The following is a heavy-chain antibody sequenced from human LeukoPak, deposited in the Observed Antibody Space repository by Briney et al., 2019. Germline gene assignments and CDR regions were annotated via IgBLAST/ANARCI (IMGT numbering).Heavy chain of an antibody. J-gene: IGHJ5*02. CDR2: INPNSGGT. CDR1: GYTFTYYY. CDR3: ARNYDRSANRWFDP. D-gene: IGHD3-22*01. V-gene: IGHV1-2*02. Sequence: GASVKVSCKASGYTFTYYYIHWGRHAPGQGLEWMGWINPNSGGTNYAQKFQGRVTMTRDASISTAYMELSRLTSDDTAVYYCARNYDRSANRWFDPWGQGTPVTVSS.